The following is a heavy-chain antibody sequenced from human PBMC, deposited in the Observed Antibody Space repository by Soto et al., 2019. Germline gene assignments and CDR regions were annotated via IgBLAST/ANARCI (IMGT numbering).Heavy chain of an antibody. V-gene: IGHV3-23*01. Sequence: GGSLRLSCAASGFTFSSYAMSWVRQAPGKGLEWVSTISGSGGSTYYADSVKGRFTISRDKSKNTLYLQMNSLRAEDTAVYYCAKGGVVPAAISAFDPWGQGALVTVSS. D-gene: IGHD2-2*02. CDR3: AKGGVVPAAISAFDP. CDR2: ISGSGGST. CDR1: GFTFSSYA. J-gene: IGHJ5*02.